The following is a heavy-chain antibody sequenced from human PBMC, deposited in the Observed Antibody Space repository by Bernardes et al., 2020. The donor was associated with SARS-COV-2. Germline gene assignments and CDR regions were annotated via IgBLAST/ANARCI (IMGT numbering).Heavy chain of an antibody. Sequence: SETLSLTCAVSGYSISSGYYWGWIRQPPGKGLEWIGSIYHSGSTYYNPSLKSRVTISVDTSKNQFSLKLSSVTAADTAVYYCARDFLDSSGWYVGYYYGMDVWGQGTTVTVSS. CDR1: GYSISSGYY. CDR2: IYHSGST. D-gene: IGHD6-19*01. J-gene: IGHJ6*02. V-gene: IGHV4-38-2*02. CDR3: ARDFLDSSGWYVGYYYGMDV.